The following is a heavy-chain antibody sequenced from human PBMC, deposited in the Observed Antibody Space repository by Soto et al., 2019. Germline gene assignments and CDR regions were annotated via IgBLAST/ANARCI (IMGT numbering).Heavy chain of an antibody. CDR3: ARSTMVRGVIIND. CDR2: IKQDGSEI. V-gene: IGHV3-7*01. D-gene: IGHD3-10*01. J-gene: IGHJ4*02. Sequence: EVQLVESGGGLVQPGESLRLSCAASGFTLSSYWMSWVRQAPGKGLEWVANIKQDGSEIFYVDSVKGRFTISRDTAKNSLYLQLNSLRAEDTAVYYCARSTMVRGVIINDWGQGTLVTVSS. CDR1: GFTLSSYW.